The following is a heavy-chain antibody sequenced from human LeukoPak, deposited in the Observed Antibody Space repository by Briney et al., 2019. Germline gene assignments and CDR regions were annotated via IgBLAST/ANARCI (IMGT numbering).Heavy chain of an antibody. D-gene: IGHD2/OR15-2a*01. Sequence: GGSLRLSCAASGFTVSSNYMSWVRQAPGKGLEWVSVIYKDGSTYYADSVKGRFTVSRDNSKNTLYVQMNSLRAKDTAVYYCARDPGSINGMDVWGQGTTVAVSS. J-gene: IGHJ6*02. CDR3: ARDPGSINGMDV. V-gene: IGHV3-66*01. CDR2: IYKDGST. CDR1: GFTVSSNY.